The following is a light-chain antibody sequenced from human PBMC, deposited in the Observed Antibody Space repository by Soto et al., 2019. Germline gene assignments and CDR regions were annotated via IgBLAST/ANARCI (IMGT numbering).Light chain of an antibody. Sequence: DIKRPQSPSTLPASLEDRVTITSRAIQRISGWLAWNQQKPGKAPKLLIYKPSSLESGVPSRFSGSGSGTEFTLTISSLQPDDFATYYCQQYKSYSTFGQGTKVEIK. CDR3: QQYKSYST. CDR1: QRISGW. CDR2: KPS. J-gene: IGKJ1*01. V-gene: IGKV1-5*03.